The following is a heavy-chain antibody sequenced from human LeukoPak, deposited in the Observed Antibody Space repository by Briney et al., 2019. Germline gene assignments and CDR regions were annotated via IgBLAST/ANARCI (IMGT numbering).Heavy chain of an antibody. Sequence: SETLSLTCAVYGGSFSDGYWSWIRQPLGKGLEWVGEISHSGSTNCNPSLESWVTLSVDTSKNQFSLNLKSATAADTGVYFCARGKGGRPGNTQSYPWFFEMWGRGTLVTVSS. D-gene: IGHD3-16*02. CDR2: ISHSGST. CDR3: ARGKGGRPGNTQSYPWFFEM. CDR1: GGSFSDGY. V-gene: IGHV4-34*01. J-gene: IGHJ2*01.